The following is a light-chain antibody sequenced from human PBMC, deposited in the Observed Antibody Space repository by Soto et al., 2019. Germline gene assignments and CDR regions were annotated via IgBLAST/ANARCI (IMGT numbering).Light chain of an antibody. J-gene: IGLJ1*01. Sequence: QSVLTQPASVSGSPEQSITISCTGTSSDVGSYNLVSWYQQHPGKAPKFMIYEVSRRPSGVSNRFSGSKSGNTASLTVSGLQAEDEADYYCSPYTTSNTYVFGTGTKVTVL. V-gene: IGLV2-14*02. CDR2: EVS. CDR1: SSDVGSYNL. CDR3: SPYTTSNTYV.